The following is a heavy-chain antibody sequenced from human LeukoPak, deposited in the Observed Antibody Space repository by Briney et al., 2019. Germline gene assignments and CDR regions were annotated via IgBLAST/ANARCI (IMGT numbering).Heavy chain of an antibody. CDR2: TYYRSKWYN. J-gene: IGHJ2*01. D-gene: IGHD2/OR15-2a*01. V-gene: IGHV6-1*01. CDR1: GDSVSSNSAA. Sequence: SQTLSLTCAISGDSVSSNSAAWNWIRQSPSRGLEWLGRTYYRSKWYNDYAVSVKSRITINPDTSKNQFSLQLNSVTPEDTAVYNCARGKWKLLSHYWCFDLWGRGTLVTVSS. CDR3: ARGKWKLLSHYWCFDL.